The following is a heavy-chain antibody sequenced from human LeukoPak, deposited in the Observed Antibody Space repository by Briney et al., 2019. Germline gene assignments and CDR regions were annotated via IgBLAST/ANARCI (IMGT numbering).Heavy chain of an antibody. CDR2: VNPNSGNT. D-gene: IGHD1-26*01. CDR3: SIVGAIDFDY. Sequence: ASVKVSCKASGYSFTSYDINWVRQATGQGLEWMGWVNPNSGNTGYAQKFQGRATMTRNTSISTAYMELSSLRSEDTAVYYCSIVGAIDFDYWGQGTLVTVSS. J-gene: IGHJ4*02. V-gene: IGHV1-8*01. CDR1: GYSFTSYD.